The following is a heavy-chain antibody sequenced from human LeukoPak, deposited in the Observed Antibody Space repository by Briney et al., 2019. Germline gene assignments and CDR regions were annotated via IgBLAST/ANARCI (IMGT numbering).Heavy chain of an antibody. CDR1: GFIFSSYA. J-gene: IGHJ6*03. D-gene: IGHD3-16*02. CDR2: ISDDGSKN. V-gene: IGHV3-30*09. Sequence: PGGSLRLSCAASGFIFSSYAMTWVRQAPGKGLEWVALISDDGSKNYYADSVKGRFAISRDDAKNTVHLQMYGLGAEDSAVYYCVRGASLAYYMDVWGKGTTVTVSS. CDR3: VRGASLAYYMDV.